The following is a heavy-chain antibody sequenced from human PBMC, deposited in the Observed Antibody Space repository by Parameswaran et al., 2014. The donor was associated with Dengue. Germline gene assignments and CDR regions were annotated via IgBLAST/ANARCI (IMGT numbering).Heavy chain of an antibody. J-gene: IGHJ4*02. CDR3: AKDRPSAVQYFDSESFDY. CDR2: ISGSGGST. V-gene: IGHV3-23*01. Sequence: VRQMPGKGLEWVSAISGSGGSTYYADSVKGRFTISRDNSKNTLYLQMNSLRAEDTAVYYCAKDRPSAVQYFDSESFDYWGQGTLVTVSS. D-gene: IGHD4-11*01.